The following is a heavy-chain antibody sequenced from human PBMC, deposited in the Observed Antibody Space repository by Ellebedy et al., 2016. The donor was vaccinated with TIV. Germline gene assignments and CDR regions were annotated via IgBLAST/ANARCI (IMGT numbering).Heavy chain of an antibody. CDR1: GFTFSSYS. CDR3: ARGGNHFFGH. J-gene: IGHJ4*02. D-gene: IGHD4-23*01. CDR2: ITSSSSHI. V-gene: IGHV3-21*04. Sequence: GGSLRLSCAASGFTFSSYSMNWVRQAPGKGLEWVSSITSSSSHIFYGDSVKGRFTISRDNAKNSLYLQMNSLGAEDTAVYYCARGGNHFFGHWGQGNLVTVSS.